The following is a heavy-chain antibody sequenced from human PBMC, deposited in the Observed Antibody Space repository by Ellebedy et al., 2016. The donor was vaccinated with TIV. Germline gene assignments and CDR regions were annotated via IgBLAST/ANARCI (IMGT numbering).Heavy chain of an antibody. Sequence: GSLRLSCTVSGASISSYYWSWIRQPPGKGLEWIGNIHHTGTTNYNPSLKSRVTISIDTSKKQFSLRLNSLTAADTAVYYCARLPNYGDNWFDPWGQGTLVTVSS. CDR2: IHHTGTT. CDR1: GASISSYY. V-gene: IGHV4-59*08. J-gene: IGHJ5*02. CDR3: ARLPNYGDNWFDP. D-gene: IGHD4-17*01.